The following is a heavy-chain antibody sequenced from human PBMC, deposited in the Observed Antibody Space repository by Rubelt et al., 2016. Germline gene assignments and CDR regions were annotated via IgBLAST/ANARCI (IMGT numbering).Heavy chain of an antibody. Sequence: QAPGKGLEWVSSISSSSNYIYYTDSVKGRFTISRDNAKNSLYLQMNSLRAEDTAVYYCARVTGGYSGMDVWGQGTAVTVSS. V-gene: IGHV3-21*01. D-gene: IGHD1-14*01. CDR3: ARVTGGYSGMDV. CDR2: ISSSSNYI. J-gene: IGHJ6*02.